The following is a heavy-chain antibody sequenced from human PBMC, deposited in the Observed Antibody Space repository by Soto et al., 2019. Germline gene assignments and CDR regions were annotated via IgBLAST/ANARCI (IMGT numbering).Heavy chain of an antibody. CDR2: IHYTGNT. Sequence: QVQLQESGPGLVKPSETLSLTCTVSGDSISSYYWSWIRQPPGMGLEWIGYIHYTGNTNHNPSLKSRATISVDTPKNQFSLKLSAVTAADTAVYYCARDRTSVNWYFDLWGRGTLVSVSS. CDR1: GDSISSYY. V-gene: IGHV4-59*01. J-gene: IGHJ2*01. CDR3: ARDRTSVNWYFDL. D-gene: IGHD2-2*01.